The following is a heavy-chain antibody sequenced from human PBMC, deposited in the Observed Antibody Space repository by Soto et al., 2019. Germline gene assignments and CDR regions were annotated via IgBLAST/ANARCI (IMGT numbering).Heavy chain of an antibody. Sequence: EVQLLESGGGLVQPGGSLRLSCAASGFTFSIYAMSWVRQAPGKGLEWVSGISGGGGSTYYADSVKGRFTISRDNSKNTLYLQMNSLRAEDTAVYYCAKWVGQLVKLWDYGGQGTLVTVSS. CDR3: AKWVGQLVKLWDY. D-gene: IGHD6-6*01. J-gene: IGHJ4*02. CDR1: GFTFSIYA. V-gene: IGHV3-23*01. CDR2: ISGGGGST.